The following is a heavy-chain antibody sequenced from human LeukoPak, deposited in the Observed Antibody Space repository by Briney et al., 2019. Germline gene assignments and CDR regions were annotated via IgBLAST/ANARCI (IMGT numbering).Heavy chain of an antibody. CDR1: GGSISSDDYY. Sequence: PSETLSLTCTVSGGSISSDDYYWSWIRQPPGKGLEWIGYIYHSGSTYYNPSLKSRVTISVDTSKNQFSLKLSSVTAADTAVYYCARSFSGSYYPHAFDIWGQGTMVTVSS. D-gene: IGHD3-10*01. CDR3: ARSFSGSYYPHAFDI. V-gene: IGHV4-30-2*01. J-gene: IGHJ3*02. CDR2: IYHSGST.